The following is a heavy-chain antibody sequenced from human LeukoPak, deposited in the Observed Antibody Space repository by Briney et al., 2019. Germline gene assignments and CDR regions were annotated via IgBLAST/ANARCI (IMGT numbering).Heavy chain of an antibody. V-gene: IGHV4-39*01. CDR1: GGSISSSDYY. J-gene: IGHJ4*02. D-gene: IGHD6-19*01. CDR2: LYYSGST. Sequence: SETLSLTCTVSGGSISSSDYYWGWIRQPPGKGLEWIGSLYYSGSTYYNPSFKSRVTISVVTSKNQFSLKLSSVTAADTAVYYCARLLAVAGNWHFDYWGQGTLVTVSS. CDR3: ARLLAVAGNWHFDY.